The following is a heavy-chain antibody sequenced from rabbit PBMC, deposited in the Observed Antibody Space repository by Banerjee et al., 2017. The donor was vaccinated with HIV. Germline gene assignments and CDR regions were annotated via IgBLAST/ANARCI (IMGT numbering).Heavy chain of an antibody. V-gene: IGHV1S40*01. CDR3: ARGDASGAGYTYAYYYGMDL. J-gene: IGHJ6*01. CDR1: GIDFSRGYY. CDR2: INTSSGNT. D-gene: IGHD6-1*01. Sequence: QSLEESGGDLVKPGASLTLTCTASGIDFSRGYYMCWVRQAPGKGLEWIACINTSSGNTVYASWAKGRFTISKTSSTTVTLQMTSLTAADTATYFCARGDASGAGYTYAYYYGMDLWGPGTLVTVS.